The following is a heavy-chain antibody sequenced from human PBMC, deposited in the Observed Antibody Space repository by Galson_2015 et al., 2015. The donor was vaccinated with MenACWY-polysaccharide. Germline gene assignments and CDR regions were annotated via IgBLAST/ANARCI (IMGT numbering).Heavy chain of an antibody. Sequence: QSGAEVKKPGESLQISCRGSGYSFTSYWIGWVRQMPGKGLEWMGIIYPGDSDTRYRPSFQGQVTISADKSISTAYLQWSSLKASDTAMYYCARPGPLNGYSYGYIWDAFDIWGQGQMVT. CDR3: ARPGPLNGYSYGYIWDAFDI. J-gene: IGHJ3*02. D-gene: IGHD5-18*01. V-gene: IGHV5-51*03. CDR2: IYPGDSDT. CDR1: GYSFTSYW.